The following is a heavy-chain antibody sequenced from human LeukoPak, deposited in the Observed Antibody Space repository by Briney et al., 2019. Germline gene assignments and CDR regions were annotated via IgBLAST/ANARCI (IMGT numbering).Heavy chain of an antibody. CDR1: GGSFSGYY. J-gene: IGHJ4*02. V-gene: IGHV4-34*01. CDR3: ARAGYSSSWNY. CDR2: INHSGST. D-gene: IGHD6-13*01. Sequence: SETLSLTCAVYGGSFSGYYWSWIRQHPGKGLEWIGEINHSGSTNYNPPLERRVTISVDTSKNQFSLRLSSVTAADTAVYYCARAGYSSSWNYWGQGTLVTVSS.